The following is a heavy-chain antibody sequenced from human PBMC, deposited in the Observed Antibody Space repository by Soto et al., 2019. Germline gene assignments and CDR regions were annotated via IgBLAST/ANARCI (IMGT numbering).Heavy chain of an antibody. CDR2: IWYDGSNK. D-gene: IGHD5-18*01. Sequence: PVGSLRLSCAASGFTFSTYGMHWVRQAPGKGLEWVAVIWYDGSNKYYADSVKGRFTISRDNSKNTLYLQMNSLRAEDTAVYYCAKIGRIQLFYYYYYMDVWGKGTTVTVSS. CDR1: GFTFSTYG. J-gene: IGHJ6*03. CDR3: AKIGRIQLFYYYYYMDV. V-gene: IGHV3-33*06.